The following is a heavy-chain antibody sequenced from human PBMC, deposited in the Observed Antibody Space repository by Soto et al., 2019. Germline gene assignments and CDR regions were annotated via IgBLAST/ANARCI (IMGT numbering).Heavy chain of an antibody. CDR3: TWHSAP. J-gene: IGHJ4*02. CDR1: GGYISNGGYS. CDR2: IYHSGST. V-gene: IGHV4-30-2*01. Sequence: PSQTLSLTYAVSGGYISNGGYSWSWIRQPPGKGLEWIGYIYHSGSTYYNPSLKSRVTISVDRSKNQFSLKLSAVTDAATPVYYSTWHSAPWGQGTVVTVSS. D-gene: IGHD3-10*01.